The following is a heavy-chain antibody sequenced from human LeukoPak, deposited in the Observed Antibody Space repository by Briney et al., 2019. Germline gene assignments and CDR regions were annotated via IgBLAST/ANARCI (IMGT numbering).Heavy chain of an antibody. CDR3: ARDRMAANWFDP. J-gene: IGHJ5*02. Sequence: TLSLTCTVSGGSISSYYWSWVRQPAGKGLEWIGRIYTSGSTNYNPSLKSRVTMSVDTSKNQFSLKLSSVTAADTAVYYCARDRMAANWFDPWGQGTLVTVSS. CDR2: IYTSGST. V-gene: IGHV4-4*07. CDR1: GGSISSYY. D-gene: IGHD6-25*01.